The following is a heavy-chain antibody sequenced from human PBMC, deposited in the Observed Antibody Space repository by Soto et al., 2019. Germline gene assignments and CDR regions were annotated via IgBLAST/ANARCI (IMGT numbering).Heavy chain of an antibody. CDR1: GGSISSGDYY. CDR2: IYYSGTT. D-gene: IGHD3-22*01. CDR3: ARAARGYDSSGYYFADWFDP. J-gene: IGHJ5*02. Sequence: QVQLQASGPGLVKPSQTLSLTCSVSGGSISSGDYYWSWIRQHPGKVLELIGYIYYSGTTYYNPSLKSRVTISVDTSKNQFSLKLSSVTAADTAVYYCARAARGYDSSGYYFADWFDPWGQGTLVSVSS. V-gene: IGHV4-31*03.